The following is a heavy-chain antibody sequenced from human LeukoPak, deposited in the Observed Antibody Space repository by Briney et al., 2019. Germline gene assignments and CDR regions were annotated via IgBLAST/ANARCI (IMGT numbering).Heavy chain of an antibody. CDR1: GGSISTYY. CDR2: IYNSGST. CDR3: ARENSNSWYLDY. V-gene: IGHV4-59*01. Sequence: SETLSLTYTVSGGSISTYYWSWIRQPPGKGLEWIGYIYNSGSTNYNPSLKSRVTISVDTSKNQFSLKLSSVTAADTAVYYCARENSNSWYLDYWGQGTLVTVSS. J-gene: IGHJ4*02. D-gene: IGHD6-13*01.